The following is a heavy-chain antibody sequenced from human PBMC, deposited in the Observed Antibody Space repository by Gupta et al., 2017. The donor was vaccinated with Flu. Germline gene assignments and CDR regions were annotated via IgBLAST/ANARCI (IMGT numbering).Heavy chain of an antibody. Sequence: EVQLLESGGGLVQTGGSLRLSCAASGFTFSNYGMVWVRQAPGKGLEWVSAIAGSDGGTYYADSVKGRFTTSRDNSNNTLSLQMNSLRDEDTAVYYCAKGDALSCSGPICYPLDFWGQGTLVTVSS. CDR3: AKGDALSCSGPICYPLDF. V-gene: IGHV3-23*01. CDR1: GFTFSNYG. CDR2: IAGSDGGT. J-gene: IGHJ4*02. D-gene: IGHD2-15*01.